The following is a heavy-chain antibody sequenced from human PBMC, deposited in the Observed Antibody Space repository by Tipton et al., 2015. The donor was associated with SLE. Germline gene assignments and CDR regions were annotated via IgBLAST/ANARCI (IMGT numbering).Heavy chain of an antibody. D-gene: IGHD4-17*01. CDR3: AGYGDYWYFDL. CDR1: GFTFDDYT. V-gene: IGHV3-43*01. CDR2: ISWDGGST. Sequence: SLRLSCAASGFTFDDYTMHWVRQAPGKGLEWVSLISWDGGSTYYADSVKGRFTISRDSAKNSLYLQMNSLRAEDTAVYYCAGYGDYWYFDLWGRGTLVTVSS. J-gene: IGHJ2*01.